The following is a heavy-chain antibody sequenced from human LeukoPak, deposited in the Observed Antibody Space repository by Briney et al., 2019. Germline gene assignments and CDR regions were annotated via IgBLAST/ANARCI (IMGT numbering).Heavy chain of an antibody. V-gene: IGHV3-30*18. J-gene: IGHJ4*02. CDR2: MSYDGNNK. Sequence: GGSLRLSCAASGFTFSSYGMNWVRQPPGKGLEWVAVMSYDGNNKYYADSVKGRFTISRDNSKNTLYLQMNSLRAEDTAVYYCAKNWGSGWFFEYWGQGTLVTVSS. CDR1: GFTFSSYG. CDR3: AKNWGSGWFFEY. D-gene: IGHD6-19*01.